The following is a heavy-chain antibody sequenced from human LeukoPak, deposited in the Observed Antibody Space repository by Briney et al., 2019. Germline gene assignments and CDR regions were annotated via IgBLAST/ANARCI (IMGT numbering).Heavy chain of an antibody. Sequence: ASVKVSCKASGYTFTSYGISWVRQAPGQGLEWMGWISAYNGNTNYAQKLQGRVTMTTDTSTSTAYVELRSLRSDDTAVYYCARYSSGWYVWFDPWGQGTLVTVSS. J-gene: IGHJ5*02. CDR1: GYTFTSYG. D-gene: IGHD6-19*01. V-gene: IGHV1-18*01. CDR2: ISAYNGNT. CDR3: ARYSSGWYVWFDP.